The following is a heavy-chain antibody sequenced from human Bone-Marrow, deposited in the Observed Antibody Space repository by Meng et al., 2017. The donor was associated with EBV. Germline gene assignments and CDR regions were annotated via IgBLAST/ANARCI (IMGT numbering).Heavy chain of an antibody. D-gene: IGHD5/OR15-5a*01. V-gene: IGHV4-39*01. CDR3: ARPFPSIVSPRLDPFGD. CDR1: GASISSFYD. CDR2: VHYSGNT. J-gene: IGHJ4*02. Sequence: HLRGSGPGQVTPSGPRSLPFTVSGASISSFYDWAWLRQPPGRGLEWIGSVHYSGNTYYSPSLKSRITVSVDTSKNQFSLRLTSVTAADTALYYCARPFPSIVSPRLDPFGDWGQGTLVTVSS.